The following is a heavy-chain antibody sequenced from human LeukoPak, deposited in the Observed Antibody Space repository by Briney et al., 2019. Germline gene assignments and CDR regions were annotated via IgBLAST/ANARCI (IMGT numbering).Heavy chain of an antibody. D-gene: IGHD2-21*01. CDR1: GFTFSSYA. V-gene: IGHV3-23*01. CDR2: ISGSGGST. J-gene: IGHJ4*02. CDR3: ARGRCGGDCYSGDY. Sequence: GGSLRLSCAASGFTFSSYAMSWVRQAPGKGLEWVSAISGSGGSTYYADSAKGRFTISRDNSKNTLYLQMNSLRAEDTAVYYCARGRCGGDCYSGDYWGQGTLVTVSS.